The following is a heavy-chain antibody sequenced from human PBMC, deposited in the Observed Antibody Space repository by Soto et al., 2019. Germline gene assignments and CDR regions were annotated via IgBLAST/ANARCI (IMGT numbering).Heavy chain of an antibody. D-gene: IGHD5-12*01. CDR1: GGTFSSYA. CDR2: IIPIFGTA. V-gene: IGHV1-69*06. Sequence: SVKVSCKASGGTFSSYAISWVRQAPGQGLEWMGVIIPIFGTANYAQKFQGRVTITADKSTSTAYMELSSLRSEDTAVYYCVSDGYNYYYYYGMDVWGQGTTVTVSS. CDR3: VSDGYNYYYYYGMDV. J-gene: IGHJ6*02.